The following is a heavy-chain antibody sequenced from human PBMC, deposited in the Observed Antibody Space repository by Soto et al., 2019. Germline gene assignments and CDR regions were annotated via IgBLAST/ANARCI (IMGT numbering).Heavy chain of an antibody. Sequence: GGSLRLSCAASGFTFSSYAMSWVRQAPGKGLEWVSAISGSGGSTYYADSVKGRFTISRDNSKNTLYLQMNSLRAEDKAVYYCAKVDFWGQNFDYWGQGTLVTVSS. D-gene: IGHD3-3*01. CDR3: AKVDFWGQNFDY. CDR2: ISGSGGST. V-gene: IGHV3-23*01. J-gene: IGHJ4*02. CDR1: GFTFSSYA.